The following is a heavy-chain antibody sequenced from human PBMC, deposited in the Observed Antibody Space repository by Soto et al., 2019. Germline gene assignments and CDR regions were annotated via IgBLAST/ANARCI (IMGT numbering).Heavy chain of an antibody. CDR2: ISLYNGNT. J-gene: IGHJ4*02. CDR3: AIYNLELFRFDY. D-gene: IGHD3-10*01. CDR1: DFSFTSHG. V-gene: IGHV1-18*04. Sequence: GDSVKVSCKADDFSFTSHGISWVRQAPGQGLEWMGWISLYNGNTNYAQQFQGRVTMTTDTSTSTAYMELRSLRSDDTAMYFCAIYNLELFRFDYSGQGTLVTFSS.